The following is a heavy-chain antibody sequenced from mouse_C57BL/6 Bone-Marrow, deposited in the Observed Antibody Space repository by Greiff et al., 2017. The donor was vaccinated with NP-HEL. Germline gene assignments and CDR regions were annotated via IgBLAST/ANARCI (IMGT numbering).Heavy chain of an antibody. CDR2: ISYDGSN. Sequence: EVKLVESGPGLVKPSQSLSLTCSVTGYSITSGYYWNWIRQFPGNKLEWMGYISYDGSNNYNPSLKNRISITRDTSKNQFFLKLNSVTTEDTATYYCARDYYSNYPGWFAYWGQGTLVTVSA. J-gene: IGHJ3*01. D-gene: IGHD2-5*01. CDR1: GYSITSGYY. V-gene: IGHV3-6*01. CDR3: ARDYYSNYPGWFAY.